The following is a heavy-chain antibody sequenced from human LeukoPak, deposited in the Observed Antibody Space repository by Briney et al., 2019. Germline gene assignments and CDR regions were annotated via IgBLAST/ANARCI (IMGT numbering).Heavy chain of an antibody. Sequence: SETLSLTCTVSGGSISSYYWSCIRQPPGKGLEWIGYIYYSGSTNYNPSLKSRVTISVDTSKDQFSLKLTSVTAADTAVYYCARGVVAARYWFDPWGQGTLVTVSS. CDR3: ARGVVAARYWFDP. CDR1: GGSISSYY. J-gene: IGHJ5*02. CDR2: IYYSGST. D-gene: IGHD2-15*01. V-gene: IGHV4-59*01.